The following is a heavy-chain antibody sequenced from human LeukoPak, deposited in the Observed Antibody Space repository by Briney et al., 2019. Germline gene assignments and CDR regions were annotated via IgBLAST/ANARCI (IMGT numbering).Heavy chain of an antibody. CDR2: INRDGGTT. CDR3: TRDWRSTLDY. Sequence: GGSLRLSCAASGFIFSNYWMHWVRQAPGKGRVWVSGINRDGGTTSYADSVKGRFTVSRDNAKNTLFVEMSSLRAEDTAVYYCTRDWRSTLDYWGQGSLVTVSS. CDR1: GFIFSNYW. V-gene: IGHV3-74*01. D-gene: IGHD1-1*01. J-gene: IGHJ4*02.